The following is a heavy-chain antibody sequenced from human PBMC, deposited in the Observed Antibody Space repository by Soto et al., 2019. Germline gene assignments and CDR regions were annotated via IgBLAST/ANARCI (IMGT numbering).Heavy chain of an antibody. J-gene: IGHJ4*02. CDR1: GFSLSTSGVG. Sequence: QITLKESGPTLVKPTQTLTLTCTFSGFSLSTSGVGVGWIRQPPGKALEWLALIYWNDDKRYSPSLKSRLTNTQDTSKNPVVLTMNNMDPVDTATYYCAHRVGPPISYCRGGSCWGLTPKDYFDYWGQGTLVTVSS. CDR3: AHRVGPPISYCRGGSCWGLTPKDYFDY. D-gene: IGHD2-15*01. CDR2: IYWNDDK. V-gene: IGHV2-5*01.